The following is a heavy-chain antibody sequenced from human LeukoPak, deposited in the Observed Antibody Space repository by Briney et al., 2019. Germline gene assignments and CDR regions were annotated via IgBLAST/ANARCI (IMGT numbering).Heavy chain of an antibody. Sequence: GGSLRLPCAASGFTFRIYGMHGLPQAPGKGLEGVAFIRYDGSNKYYADSVKGRFTISRDNSKNTLYLQMNNPRAEHTAVYYFAKKRTLYYYYMDVWGKGTTVTVSS. J-gene: IGHJ6*03. CDR1: GFTFRIYG. CDR3: AKKRTLYYYYMDV. CDR2: IRYDGSNK. V-gene: IGHV3-30*02.